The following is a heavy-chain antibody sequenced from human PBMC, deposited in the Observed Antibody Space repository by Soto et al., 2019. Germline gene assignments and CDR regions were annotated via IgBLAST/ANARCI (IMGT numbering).Heavy chain of an antibody. D-gene: IGHD2-15*01. V-gene: IGHV4-34*01. CDR2: INHSGST. J-gene: IGHJ4*02. Sequence: EPLSLTCAVYGGSFSGYYWSWIRQPPGKGLEWIGEINHSGSTNYNPSLKSRVTISVDTSKNQFSLKLSSVTAADTAVYYCARGAGYSSDYWGQGTLVTVSS. CDR1: GGSFSGYY. CDR3: ARGAGYSSDY.